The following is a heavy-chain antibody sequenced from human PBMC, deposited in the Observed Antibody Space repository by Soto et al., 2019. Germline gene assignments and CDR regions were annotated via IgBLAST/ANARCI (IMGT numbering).Heavy chain of an antibody. V-gene: IGHV1-69*02. CDR2: IIPILGIA. CDR1: GGTFSSYT. Sequence: QVQLVQSGAEVKKPGSSVKVSCKASGGTFSSYTISWVRQAPGQGLEWMGRIIPILGIANYAQKFQGRVTITADKSTSTAYMELSSLRSEDTAVYYCATQTHHHYYDILTGYAFDYWGQGTLVTVSS. J-gene: IGHJ4*02. CDR3: ATQTHHHYYDILTGYAFDY. D-gene: IGHD3-9*01.